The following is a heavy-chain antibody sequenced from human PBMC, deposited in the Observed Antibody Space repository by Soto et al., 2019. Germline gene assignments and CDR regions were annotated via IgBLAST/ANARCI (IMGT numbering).Heavy chain of an antibody. Sequence: QVQLVESGGGVVQPGRSLRLSCAASGFTFSSYGMHWVRQAPGKGLEWVAVISYDGSNKYYADSVKGRFTISRDNSKNTLYLQMNSLRAADTAVYYCAKYRYDIAVAGYAEYFQHWGQGTLVTVSS. D-gene: IGHD6-19*01. V-gene: IGHV3-30*18. CDR1: GFTFSSYG. CDR3: AKYRYDIAVAGYAEYFQH. CDR2: ISYDGSNK. J-gene: IGHJ1*01.